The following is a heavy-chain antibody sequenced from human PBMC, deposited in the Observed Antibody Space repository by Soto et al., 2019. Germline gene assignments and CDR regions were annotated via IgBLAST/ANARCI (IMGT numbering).Heavy chain of an antibody. V-gene: IGHV4-4*07. CDR1: GGSISSYY. CDR3: ARDPGYSAYAFDY. CDR2: ISATGST. Sequence: SETLSLTCTVSGGSISSYYWSWIRQPAGKGLEWVGRISATGSTNYNPSLKSRVTMSVDTSKNQFSLNLGSVTAADTAVYYCARDPGYSAYAFDYWGQGTLVTVSS. D-gene: IGHD5-12*01. J-gene: IGHJ4*02.